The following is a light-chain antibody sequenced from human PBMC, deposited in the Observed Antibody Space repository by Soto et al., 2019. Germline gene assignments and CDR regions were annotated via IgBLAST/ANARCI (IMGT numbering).Light chain of an antibody. CDR3: QQSYSTPT. Sequence: DLQMTQSPSSLSASVGDRVTITCRASQSISSYLNWYQQKPGKAPKLLIYAASSLQSGVPSRFSDSGSGTDFTLTISSLQPEDFATYYCQQSYSTPTFGGGTKVEIK. V-gene: IGKV1-39*01. CDR1: QSISSY. J-gene: IGKJ4*01. CDR2: AAS.